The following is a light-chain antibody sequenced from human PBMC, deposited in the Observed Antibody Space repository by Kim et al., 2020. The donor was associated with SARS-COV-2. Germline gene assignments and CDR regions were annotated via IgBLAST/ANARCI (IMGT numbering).Light chain of an antibody. Sequence: EIVLTQSPGTLSLSPGERATLSCRASQSVRSSYLAWYQQKPGQAPRLLFYTASSRATGIPDRFSGSGSGTDFTLTISRLEPEDFAVYYCQQYGSTPFTFGPGTKVDI. CDR3: QQYGSTPFT. J-gene: IGKJ3*01. CDR1: QSVRSSY. CDR2: TAS. V-gene: IGKV3-20*01.